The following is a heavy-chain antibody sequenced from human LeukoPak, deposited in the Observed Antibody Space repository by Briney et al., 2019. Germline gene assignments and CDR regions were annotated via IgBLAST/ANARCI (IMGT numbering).Heavy chain of an antibody. CDR3: ARLNGGYGSTGGFDP. V-gene: IGHV3-43*02. Sequence: GGSLRLSCAASGFIFDDYAMHWVRQAPGKGLXXXXXIFGDGIDTDYADSVKGRFTISRDNAKNSLYLQMNSLRADDTATYYCARLNGGYGSTGGFDPWGQGTLVTVSS. CDR2: IFGDGIDT. J-gene: IGHJ5*02. D-gene: IGHD5-12*01. CDR1: GFIFDDYA.